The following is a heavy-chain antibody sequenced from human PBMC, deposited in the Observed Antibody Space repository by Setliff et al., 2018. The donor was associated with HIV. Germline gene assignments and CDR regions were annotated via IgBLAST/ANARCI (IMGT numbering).Heavy chain of an antibody. CDR1: GFTFSNAW. D-gene: IGHD3-3*01. CDR2: ISIGSGGAI. J-gene: IGHJ6*02. V-gene: IGHV3-21*01. Sequence: LRLSCAASGFTFSNAWMSWVRQAPGRGLEWVSSISIGSGGAIDYADSVQGRFTISRDNSKNSLYLQMNGLRVEDTGVYYCARDNLYYNLYDGSPVYGMDVWGQGTTVTVSS. CDR3: ARDNLYYNLYDGSPVYGMDV.